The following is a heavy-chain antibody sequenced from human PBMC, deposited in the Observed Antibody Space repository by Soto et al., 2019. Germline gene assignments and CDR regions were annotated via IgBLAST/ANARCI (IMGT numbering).Heavy chain of an antibody. Sequence: QVQLVQSGAEVKKPGSSVKVSCKASGGTFSSYAISWVRQAPGQGLEWMGGIIPIFGTANYAQKFQGRVMITADESTSTAYMELSCLRSEDTAVHYCASSLTKYYYYGIDVWGQGTTVTVSS. CDR2: IIPIFGTA. D-gene: IGHD4-17*01. V-gene: IGHV1-69*12. J-gene: IGHJ6*02. CDR3: ASSLTKYYYYGIDV. CDR1: GGTFSSYA.